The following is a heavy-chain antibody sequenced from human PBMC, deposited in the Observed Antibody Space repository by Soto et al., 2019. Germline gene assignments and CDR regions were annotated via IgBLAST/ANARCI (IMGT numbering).Heavy chain of an antibody. CDR2: MYNTGST. D-gene: IGHD2-21*02. J-gene: IGHJ6*02. CDR1: GGTISRYY. Sequence: QVQLQESGPGLVKPSETLSLTCTVSGGTISRYYWSWIRQPPGKGLEWIGYMYNTGSTVYNPSFQSRVTLSVDTSKNPFSLKLNSVTAADTAVYYCARDLWGYCGTDCYPLDVWGQGTTVTVSS. CDR3: ARDLWGYCGTDCYPLDV. V-gene: IGHV4-59*01.